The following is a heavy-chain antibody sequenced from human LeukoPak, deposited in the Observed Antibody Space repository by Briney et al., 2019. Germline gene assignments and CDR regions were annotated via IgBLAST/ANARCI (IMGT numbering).Heavy chain of an antibody. CDR2: INPNSGGT. J-gene: IGHJ4*02. Sequence: ASVKVSCKASGYTFTGYYMHWVRQAPGQGLEWMGWINPNSGGTNYAQKFQGRVTMTRDTSISTAYMELSSLRSEDTAVYYCAIMDIVVVPAAIPDYWGQGTLVTVSS. V-gene: IGHV1-2*02. CDR1: GYTFTGYY. CDR3: AIMDIVVVPAAIPDY. D-gene: IGHD2-2*02.